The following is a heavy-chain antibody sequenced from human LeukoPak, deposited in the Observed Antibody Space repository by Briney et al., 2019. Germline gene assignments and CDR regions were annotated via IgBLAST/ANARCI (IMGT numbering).Heavy chain of an antibody. Sequence: SGPTLVNPTPPLALTFTSYGLTLITSGVGVGWIRQPPGKALEWLAPIYWNDDKRYSPSLKSRLTITKDTSKNQVVLTITNMYTAQTAAYDSAHRIQVVVGATALYYIDNWGQGTLVTVSS. J-gene: IGHJ4*02. D-gene: IGHD1-26*01. CDR1: GLTLITSGVG. V-gene: IGHV2-5*01. CDR3: AHRIQVVVGATALYYIDN. CDR2: IYWNDDK.